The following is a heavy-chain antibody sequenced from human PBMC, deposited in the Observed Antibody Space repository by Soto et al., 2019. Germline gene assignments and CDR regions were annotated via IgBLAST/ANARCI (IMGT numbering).Heavy chain of an antibody. CDR2: IYYSGST. Sequence: LSLTCTVSGGSISSGDYYWSWIRQPPGKGLEWIGYIYYSGSTYYNPSLKSRVTISVDTSKNQFSLKLSSVTAADTAVYYCAIQNYYDSSGYPFDYWGQGTLVTVSS. D-gene: IGHD3-22*01. J-gene: IGHJ4*02. CDR1: GGSISSGDYY. CDR3: AIQNYYDSSGYPFDY. V-gene: IGHV4-30-4*01.